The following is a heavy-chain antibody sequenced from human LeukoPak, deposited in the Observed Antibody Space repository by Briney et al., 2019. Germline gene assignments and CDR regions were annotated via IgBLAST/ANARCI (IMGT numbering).Heavy chain of an antibody. CDR3: ARLPSPGSGWYGGFDY. CDR2: IIPILGIA. CDR1: GGTFSSYA. V-gene: IGHV1-69*04. J-gene: IGHJ4*02. Sequence: ASVKVSCKASGGTFSSYAISWVRQAPGQGLEWMGRIIPILGIANYAQKFQGRVTITADKSTSIAYMELSSLRSEDTAVYYCARLPSPGSGWYGGFDYWGQGTLVTVSS. D-gene: IGHD6-19*01.